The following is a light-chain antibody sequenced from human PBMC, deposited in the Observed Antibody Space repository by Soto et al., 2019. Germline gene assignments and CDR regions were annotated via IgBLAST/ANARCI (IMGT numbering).Light chain of an antibody. J-gene: IGLJ1*01. CDR3: CSYTTSTTYV. CDR2: GVN. V-gene: IGLV2-14*03. CDR1: VSDVGGYDS. Sequence: QSALTRPASVSGSPGQSITISCTGTVSDVGGYDSVSWYQQHPGRAPKLIIYGVNNRPSGVSNRFSASKSADTASLTISGLQAEDEANYYCCSYTTSTTYVFGTGTKVTVL.